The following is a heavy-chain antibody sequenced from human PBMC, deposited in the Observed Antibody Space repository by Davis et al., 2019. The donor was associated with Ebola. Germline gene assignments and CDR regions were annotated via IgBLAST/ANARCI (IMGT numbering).Heavy chain of an antibody. CDR3: ARSSTSIYGVAMTNDAFDF. CDR1: GGTFGNYG. J-gene: IGHJ3*01. D-gene: IGHD3-3*01. V-gene: IGHV1-18*01. CDR2: ISAYNGNT. Sequence: ASVKVSCKASGGTFGNYGVHWVRQAPGQGLEWMGWISAYNGNTNYAQKLQGRVTMTTDTSTSTAYMELRSLRSDDTAVYYCARSSTSIYGVAMTNDAFDFWGQGTMVIVSS.